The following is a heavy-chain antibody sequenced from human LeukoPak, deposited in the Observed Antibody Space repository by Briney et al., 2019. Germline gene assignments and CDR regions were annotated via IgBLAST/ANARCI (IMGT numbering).Heavy chain of an antibody. D-gene: IGHD1-26*01. CDR2: INPNSGGT. J-gene: IGHJ4*02. CDR3: ARGSQWELNTMGY. Sequence: ASVKVSCKASGYTFTGYYMHWVRQTPGQGLEWMGWINPNSGGTNYAQKFQGRVTMTRDTSISTAYMELSRLRSDDTAVYYCARGSQWELNTMGYWGQGTLVTVSS. V-gene: IGHV1-2*02. CDR1: GYTFTGYY.